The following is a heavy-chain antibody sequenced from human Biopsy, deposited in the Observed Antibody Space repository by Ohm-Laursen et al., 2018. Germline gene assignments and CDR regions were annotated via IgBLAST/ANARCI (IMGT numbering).Heavy chain of an antibody. CDR2: IYYSGST. CDR3: ARATNSTGWPYYYFYGMDV. D-gene: IGHD2/OR15-2a*01. Sequence: GTLSLTCSVSGGSISSDYWSWIRQTPGKGLEWIGYIYYSGSTNYNPSLKSRVTISVDTSKNQFSLRLNSVTAADTAVYYCARATNSTGWPYYYFYGMDVWGQGTTVSVSS. J-gene: IGHJ6*02. CDR1: GGSISSDY. V-gene: IGHV4-59*01.